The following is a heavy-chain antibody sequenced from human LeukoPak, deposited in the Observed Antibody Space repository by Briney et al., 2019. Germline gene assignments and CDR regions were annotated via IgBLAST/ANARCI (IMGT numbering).Heavy chain of an antibody. CDR3: ARGGLRFLEWLPLAWLDP. Sequence: SETLSLTCAVYGGSFSGYYWSWIRQPPGKGLEWIGEINHSGSTNYNPSLKSRVTISVDTSKNQFSLKLSSVTAADTAVYYCARGGLRFLEWLPLAWLDPWGQGTLVTVSS. CDR1: GGSFSGYY. D-gene: IGHD3-3*01. J-gene: IGHJ5*02. CDR2: INHSGST. V-gene: IGHV4-34*01.